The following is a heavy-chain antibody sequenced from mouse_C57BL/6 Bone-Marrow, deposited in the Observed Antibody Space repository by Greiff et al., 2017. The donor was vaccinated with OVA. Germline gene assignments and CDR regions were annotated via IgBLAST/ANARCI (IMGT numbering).Heavy chain of an antibody. CDR3: TRPRTDDWYFDV. J-gene: IGHJ1*03. V-gene: IGHV1-15*01. Sequence: VQLQQSGAELVRPGASVTLSCKASGYTFTDYEMHWVKQTPVHGLEWIGAIDPETGGTDYNQKFKGKAILTADKSSSTAYMELRSLTSEDSAVYYCTRPRTDDWYFDVWGTGTTVTVSS. D-gene: IGHD2-3*01. CDR2: IDPETGGT. CDR1: GYTFTDYE.